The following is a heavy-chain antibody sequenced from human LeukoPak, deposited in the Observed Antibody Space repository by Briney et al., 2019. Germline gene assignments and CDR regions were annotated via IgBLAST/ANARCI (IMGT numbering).Heavy chain of an antibody. CDR3: ARDSGYGSGSYIPVGGY. D-gene: IGHD3-10*01. CDR2: INHSGST. CDR1: GGSFSGYY. V-gene: IGHV4-34*01. J-gene: IGHJ4*02. Sequence: PSETLSLTCAVYGGSFSGYYWSWIRQPPGKGLEWIGEINHSGSTNYNPSLKSRVTISVDTSKNQFSLKLSSVTAADTAVYNCARDSGYGSGSYIPVGGYWGQGNLVTVSS.